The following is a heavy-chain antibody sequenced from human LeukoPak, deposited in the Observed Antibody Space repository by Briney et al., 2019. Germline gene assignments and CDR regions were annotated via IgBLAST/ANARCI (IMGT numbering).Heavy chain of an antibody. D-gene: IGHD5-24*01. J-gene: IGHJ4*02. CDR2: INHSGST. CDR1: GGSFSGYY. V-gene: IGHV4-34*01. Sequence: SETLSLTCAVYGGSFSGYYWSWIRQPPGKGLEWIGEINHSGSTNYNPSLKSRVTISVDTSKNQFSLKLSSVTAADTAVYYCAREGVEEVACDYWGQGTLVTVSS. CDR3: AREGVEEVACDY.